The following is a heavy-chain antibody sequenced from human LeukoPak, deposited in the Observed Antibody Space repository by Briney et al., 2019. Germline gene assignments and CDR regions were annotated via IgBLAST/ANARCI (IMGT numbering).Heavy chain of an antibody. J-gene: IGHJ4*02. CDR3: ASIDLDS. V-gene: IGHV1-24*01. CDR2: EDGEA. Sequence: EASVKVSCKVSGYTLSELSIHWVRQAPGKGLEWMGGEDGEAIYAQKFQGRVTMTEDTSTDTAYMDLSSPISEDTAVYYCASIDLDSWGQGTLVTVSS. CDR1: GYTLSELS. D-gene: IGHD3-22*01.